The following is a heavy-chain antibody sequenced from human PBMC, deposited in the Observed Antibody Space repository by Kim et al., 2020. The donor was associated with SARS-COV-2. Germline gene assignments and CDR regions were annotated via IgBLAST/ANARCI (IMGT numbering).Heavy chain of an antibody. D-gene: IGHD3-22*01. CDR3: ASLGSDYYDSSGYLRGGY. Sequence: GGSLRLSCAASGFTFSSYEMNWVRQAPGKGLEWVSYISSSGSTIYYADSVKGRFTISRDNAKNSLYLQMNSLRAEDTAVYYCASLGSDYYDSSGYLRGGYWGQGTLVTVSS. V-gene: IGHV3-48*03. J-gene: IGHJ4*02. CDR2: ISSSGSTI. CDR1: GFTFSSYE.